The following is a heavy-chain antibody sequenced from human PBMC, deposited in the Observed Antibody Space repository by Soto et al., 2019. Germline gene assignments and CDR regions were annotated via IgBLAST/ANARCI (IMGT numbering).Heavy chain of an antibody. V-gene: IGHV4-4*02. CDR3: AIRTLSIAARYFEY. J-gene: IGHJ4*02. CDR2: IYHSGIT. CDR1: GGSISSSNW. Sequence: LSETLSLTCAVSGGSISSSNWWSWVRQPPVKGLEWIGEIYHSGITNYNPSLNSRVTISVDKSKNPFSLKLSSVTAADPAVYYCAIRTLSIAARYFEYWGQGTLVTVSS. D-gene: IGHD6-6*01.